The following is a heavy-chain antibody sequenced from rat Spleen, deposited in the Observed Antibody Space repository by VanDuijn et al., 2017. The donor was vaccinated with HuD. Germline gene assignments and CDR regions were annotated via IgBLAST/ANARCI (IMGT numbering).Heavy chain of an antibody. CDR2: ISYDDSIT. CDR1: GFSFSDDN. Sequence: EVQLVESGGDLVQPGRSLKLSCAASGFSFSDDNMAWVRQAPKKGLEWVAIISYDDSITYYRDSVKGRFTVSRDNAKNIQYLQMDSLRSEDTATYYCARHAVYNNYGWFAYWGQGTLVTVSS. D-gene: IGHD1-10*01. V-gene: IGHV5-7*01. CDR3: ARHAVYNNYGWFAY. J-gene: IGHJ3*01.